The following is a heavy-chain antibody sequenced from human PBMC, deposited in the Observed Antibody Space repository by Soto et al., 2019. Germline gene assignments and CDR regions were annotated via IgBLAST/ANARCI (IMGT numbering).Heavy chain of an antibody. V-gene: IGHV4-31*03. Sequence: SETLSLTCTVSGGSISSGGYYLSCIRLHPGKGLEWIGYIYYSGSTYYNPSLKSRVTISVDTSKNQFSLKLSSVTAADTAVYYCARVYNWNYSLWGQGTLVTVSS. CDR3: ARVYNWNYSL. CDR1: GGSISSGGYY. CDR2: IYYSGST. D-gene: IGHD1-1*01. J-gene: IGHJ4*02.